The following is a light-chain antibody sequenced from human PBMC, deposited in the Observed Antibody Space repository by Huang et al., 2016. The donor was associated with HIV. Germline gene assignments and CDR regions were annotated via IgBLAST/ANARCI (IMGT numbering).Light chain of an antibody. Sequence: DIQMTQSPSSLSASVGDRITITCQASQDMNNYLNWYQQKPGKAPKLLIYDASYLETGVPSRFSGSGSGTNFTFSISSLQPEDIATYYCQQYDNLPITFGQGTRLEIK. CDR1: QDMNNY. J-gene: IGKJ5*01. CDR3: QQYDNLPIT. V-gene: IGKV1-33*01. CDR2: DAS.